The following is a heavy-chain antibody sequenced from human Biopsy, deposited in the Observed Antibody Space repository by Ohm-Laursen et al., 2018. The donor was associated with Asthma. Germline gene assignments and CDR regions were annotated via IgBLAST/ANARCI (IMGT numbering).Heavy chain of an antibody. CDR2: ISYDGNHK. CDR1: GFMFRSFD. J-gene: IGHJ4*02. Sequence: SLRLSCSASGFMFRSFDMHWVRQTPGKGLEWVAVISYDGNHKFYEDSVKGRFTISRDNSKNTLYLQMNSLRTEDTAVYYCAKRRGYSGHDNDYWGQGTLVIVSS. CDR3: AKRRGYSGHDNDY. V-gene: IGHV3-30*18. D-gene: IGHD5-12*01.